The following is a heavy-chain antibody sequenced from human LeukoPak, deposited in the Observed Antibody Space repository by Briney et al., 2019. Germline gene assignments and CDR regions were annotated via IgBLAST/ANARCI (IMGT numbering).Heavy chain of an antibody. CDR3: ARGGQRAVTQYYYGMDV. D-gene: IGHD5-18*01. Sequence: SETLSLTCTVSGGSISSYYWSWIRQPPGKGLEWIGYIYYSGSTNYNPSLKSRVTISVDTSKNQFSLKLSSVTAADTAVYYCARGGQRAVTQYYYGMDVWGQGTTVTVSS. V-gene: IGHV4-59*01. CDR1: GGSISSYY. CDR2: IYYSGST. J-gene: IGHJ6*02.